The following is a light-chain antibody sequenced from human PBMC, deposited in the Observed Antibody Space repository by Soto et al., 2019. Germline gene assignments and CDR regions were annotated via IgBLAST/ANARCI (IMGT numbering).Light chain of an antibody. CDR1: QSVSSGF. CDR3: QQYVSSPRT. Sequence: EIVLTQSPGTLSLSPGERATLSCRASQSVSSGFLAWYQQKPGQAPRLLIYGASNRATGIPDRFSGSGSGTDFTLTISRLEPEDFAVYYCQQYVSSPRTFGGGTKVEIK. V-gene: IGKV3-20*01. CDR2: GAS. J-gene: IGKJ4*01.